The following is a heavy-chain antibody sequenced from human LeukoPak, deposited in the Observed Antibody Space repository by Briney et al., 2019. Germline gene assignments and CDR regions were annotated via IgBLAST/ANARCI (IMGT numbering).Heavy chain of an antibody. J-gene: IGHJ4*02. D-gene: IGHD3-22*01. Sequence: ASVKVSCKASGGTFSSYAISWVRQAPGQGLEWMGRIIPILGIANYAQKFQGSVTITADKSTSTAYMELSSLRSEDTAVHYCARDGTYYFDSSGYSEPDYWGQGTLVTVSS. CDR2: IIPILGIA. V-gene: IGHV1-69*04. CDR3: ARDGTYYFDSSGYSEPDY. CDR1: GGTFSSYA.